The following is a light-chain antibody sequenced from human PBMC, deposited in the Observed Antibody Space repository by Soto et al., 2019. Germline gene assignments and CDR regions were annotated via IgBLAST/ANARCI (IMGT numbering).Light chain of an antibody. J-gene: IGKJ1*01. CDR1: QTVRNN. Sequence: EIVMTQSPATLSVSPGERATLSCRASQTVRNNYLAWYQQKPGQAPRLLIYGASTRATGIPARFSGSGSGTEFTLTISSLQSEDFAVYYCQQYNNWLGTFGQGTKVDIK. CDR2: GAS. V-gene: IGKV3-15*01. CDR3: QQYNNWLGT.